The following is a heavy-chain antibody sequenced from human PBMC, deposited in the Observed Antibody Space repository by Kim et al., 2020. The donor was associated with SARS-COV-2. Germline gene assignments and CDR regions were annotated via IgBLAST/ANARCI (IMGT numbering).Heavy chain of an antibody. Sequence: SETLSLTCTVSGGSVSSGSYYWSWIRQPPGKGLEWIGYIYYSGSTNYNPSLKSRVTISVDTSKNQFSLKLSSVTAADTAVYYCASWPVAGIFDYWGQGTLVTVSS. J-gene: IGHJ4*02. CDR3: ASWPVAGIFDY. V-gene: IGHV4-61*01. CDR1: GGSVSSGSYY. D-gene: IGHD6-19*01. CDR2: IYYSGST.